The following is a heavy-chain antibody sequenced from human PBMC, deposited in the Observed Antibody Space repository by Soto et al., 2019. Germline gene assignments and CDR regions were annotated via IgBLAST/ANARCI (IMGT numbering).Heavy chain of an antibody. Sequence: GGSLRLSCAASGFTVSSTYMSWVRQAPGKGLEWVSVIYSGGSTYYADSVKGRFTISRDNSKNTLYLQMNSLRAEDTAVYYCARAGRYCSGGSCYLPYWGQGTLVTVSS. CDR2: IYSGGST. CDR1: GFTVSSTY. V-gene: IGHV3-53*01. D-gene: IGHD2-15*01. CDR3: ARAGRYCSGGSCYLPY. J-gene: IGHJ4*02.